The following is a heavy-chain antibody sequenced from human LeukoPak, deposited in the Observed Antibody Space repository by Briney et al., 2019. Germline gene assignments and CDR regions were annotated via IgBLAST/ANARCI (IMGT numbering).Heavy chain of an antibody. Sequence: GGSLRLSCAASGFTFSSYSMNWVRQAPGKGLEWVSSISSSSSYIYYADSVKGRFTISRDNSKNTLYLQMNSLRAEDTAVYYCAKDPVYCSSTSCSHGNAFDIWGQGTMVTVSS. V-gene: IGHV3-21*04. J-gene: IGHJ3*02. D-gene: IGHD2-2*01. CDR1: GFTFSSYS. CDR2: ISSSSSYI. CDR3: AKDPVYCSSTSCSHGNAFDI.